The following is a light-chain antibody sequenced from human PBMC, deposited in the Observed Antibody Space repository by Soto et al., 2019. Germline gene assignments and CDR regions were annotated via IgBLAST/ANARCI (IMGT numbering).Light chain of an antibody. CDR2: GVT. Sequence: QSALTQPASVSGSPGQSITISCTGTSSDVGVYNSVSWYQQHPGKVPKLLIYGVTNRPSGISNRFSGYKSGNTASLTISGLQAEDEADYYCSSFTSSVTYVFGTGTKVTVL. CDR3: SSFTSSVTYV. J-gene: IGLJ1*01. V-gene: IGLV2-14*03. CDR1: SSDVGVYNS.